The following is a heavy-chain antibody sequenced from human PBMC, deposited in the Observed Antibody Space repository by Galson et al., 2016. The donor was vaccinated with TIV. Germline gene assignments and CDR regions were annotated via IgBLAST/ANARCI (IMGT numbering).Heavy chain of an antibody. Sequence: SVKVSCKASGYTFTSYDINWVRQATGRGLEWMGWMNPNSGNTGYAQKFRGRVTMTRNTSVRTAYMELSSLRSEDTAVYYCAPSGDYGDYWGQGTLVTVSS. CDR3: APSGDYGDY. J-gene: IGHJ4*02. CDR1: GYTFTSYD. V-gene: IGHV1-8*02. D-gene: IGHD4-17*01. CDR2: MNPNSGNT.